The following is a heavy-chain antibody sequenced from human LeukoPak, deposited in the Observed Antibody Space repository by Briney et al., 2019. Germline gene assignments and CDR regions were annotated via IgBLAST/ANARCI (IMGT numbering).Heavy chain of an antibody. J-gene: IGHJ4*02. Sequence: ASVKVSCKASGYIFSNFFSSYGITWVRQAPGQGLEWMGMIYPRDVSTSYAQKFQGRVTVTRDTSTSTVNMELSGLRSEDTAVYYCARDQEGFDYWGQGTLVTVSS. CDR3: ARDQEGFDY. CDR2: IYPRDVST. V-gene: IGHV1-46*01. CDR1: GYIFSNFF.